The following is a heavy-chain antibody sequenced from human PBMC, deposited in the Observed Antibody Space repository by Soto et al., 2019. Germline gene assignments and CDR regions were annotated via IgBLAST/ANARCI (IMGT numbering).Heavy chain of an antibody. CDR1: GFTFSSYG. CDR3: ARDGDCSGGSCSASLISSYGMDV. CDR2: IWYDGSNK. D-gene: IGHD2-15*01. V-gene: IGHV3-33*01. Sequence: PGGSLILSCAASGFTFSSYGMHWFRQAPGKGLEWVAVIWYDGSNKYYADSVKGRFTISRDNSKNTLYLQMNSLRAEDTAVYYCARDGDCSGGSCSASLISSYGMDVWGQGTTVTVSS. J-gene: IGHJ6*02.